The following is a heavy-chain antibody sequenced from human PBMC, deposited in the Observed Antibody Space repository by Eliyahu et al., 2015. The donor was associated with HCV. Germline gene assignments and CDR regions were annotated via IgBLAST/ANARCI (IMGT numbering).Heavy chain of an antibody. CDR3: ARDPCGGDCYSGLGYGMDV. D-gene: IGHD2-21*02. V-gene: IGHV1-2*04. Sequence: QVQLVQSGAEVKKPGASVKVSCKASGYTFTGYYMHWVRQAPGQGLEWMGWINPDSGGTDYAQRFQGWVTMTRDTSISTVYMELSRLRPDDTAVYYCARDPCGGDCYSGLGYGMDVWGQGTPITVFS. CDR2: INPDSGGT. CDR1: GYTFTGYY. J-gene: IGHJ6*02.